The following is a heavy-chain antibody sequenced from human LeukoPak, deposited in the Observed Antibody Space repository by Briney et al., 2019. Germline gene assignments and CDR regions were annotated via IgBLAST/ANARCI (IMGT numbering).Heavy chain of an antibody. V-gene: IGHV3-11*06. Sequence: GGSLRLSCAASGFTFSDYYMSWIRQAPGKGLEWVSYISSSSSSSTDYADSVKGRFTISRDNAKNSLYLQMNSLRGEDTAVYYCARGHYGMDVWGQGTTVTVS. CDR2: ISSSSSSST. J-gene: IGHJ6*02. CDR1: GFTFSDYY. CDR3: ARGHYGMDV.